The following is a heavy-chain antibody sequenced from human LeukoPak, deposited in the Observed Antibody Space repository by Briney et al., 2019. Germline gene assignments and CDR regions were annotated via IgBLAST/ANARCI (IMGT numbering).Heavy chain of an antibody. CDR1: GYIFTTYY. CDR2: INPRGGST. CDR3: ARAAPRTAAAVHYYFDY. D-gene: IGHD6-13*01. Sequence: GASVKVSCKASGYIFTTYYMHWLRQAPGQGPEWMGIINPRGGSTSYAQKFQGRVTMTRDMSTSTVYMELSSLRSEDTAVYYCARAAPRTAAAVHYYFDYWGQGTLVTVSS. V-gene: IGHV1-46*01. J-gene: IGHJ4*02.